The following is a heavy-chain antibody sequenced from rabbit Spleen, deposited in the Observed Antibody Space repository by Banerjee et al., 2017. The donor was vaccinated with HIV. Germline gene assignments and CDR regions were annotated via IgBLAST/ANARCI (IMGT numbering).Heavy chain of an antibody. CDR3: ARDGSGWGANFNL. J-gene: IGHJ4*01. V-gene: IGHV1S45*01. D-gene: IGHD4-1*01. Sequence: QEQLEESGGDLVKPEGSLTLTCTASGFSFSSSYWICWVRQAPGKGLEWIACIDAGYRGNTYYASWARGRFTVSKTSSTTVTLRMTSLTAADTATYFCARDGSGWGANFNLWCQGTLVTVS. CDR2: IDAGYRGNT. CDR1: GFSFSSSYW.